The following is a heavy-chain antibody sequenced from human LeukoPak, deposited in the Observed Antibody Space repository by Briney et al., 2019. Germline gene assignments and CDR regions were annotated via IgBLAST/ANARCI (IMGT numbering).Heavy chain of an antibody. CDR2: INHSGST. D-gene: IGHD3-10*01. V-gene: IGHV4-34*01. CDR3: ARVLDVVRAGSLPYWFDP. Sequence: SETLSLTCVVYSESFSGYYWSWIRQPPGKGLEWIGEINHSGSTNYNPSLKSRVTISVDTSKDQFSLKLSSVTAADTAVYYCARVLDVVRAGSLPYWFDPWGQGTLVTVSS. J-gene: IGHJ5*02. CDR1: SESFSGYY.